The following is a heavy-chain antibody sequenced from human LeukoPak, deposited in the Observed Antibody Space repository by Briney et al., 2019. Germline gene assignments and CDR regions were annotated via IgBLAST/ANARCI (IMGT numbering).Heavy chain of an antibody. V-gene: IGHV3-48*03. CDR1: GFTFSSYE. CDR3: ARTYGDYFDY. Sequence: PGGSLRLPCAASGFTFSSYEMNWVRQAPGKGLEWVSYISSSGSTIYYAGSVKGRFTISRDNAKNSLYLQMNSLRAEDTAVYYCARTYGDYFDYWGQGTLVTVSS. J-gene: IGHJ4*02. CDR2: ISSSGSTI. D-gene: IGHD4-17*01.